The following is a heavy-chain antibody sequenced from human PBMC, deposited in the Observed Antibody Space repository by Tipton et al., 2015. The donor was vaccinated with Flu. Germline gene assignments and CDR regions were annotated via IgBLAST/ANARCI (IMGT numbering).Heavy chain of an antibody. J-gene: IGHJ3*02. D-gene: IGHD5-24*01. CDR2: IWHDGSNK. V-gene: IGHV3-33*01. CDR3: ARSNRDGYNFGAFDI. Sequence: RSLRLSCAASGFNFNTYGMHWVRQAPGKGLEWVAVIWHDGSNKYYADSVKGRFTTSRDNSKNTLYLQMNSLRAEDTAVYYCARSNRDGYNFGAFDIWGQGTMVTVSP. CDR1: GFNFNTYG.